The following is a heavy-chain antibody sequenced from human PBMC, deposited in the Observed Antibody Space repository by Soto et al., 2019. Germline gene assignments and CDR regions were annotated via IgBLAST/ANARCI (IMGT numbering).Heavy chain of an antibody. CDR1: GFSLSTSGMC. CDR3: ARIGAYSSSYVDY. Sequence: SGPYAGEPTQTLTLTCTFSGFSLSTSGMCVSWIRQPPGKALEWLARIDWDDDKYYSTSLKTRLTISKDTSKNQVVLTMTNMDPVDTATYYCARIGAYSSSYVDYWGQGTLVTVSS. D-gene: IGHD6-6*01. V-gene: IGHV2-70*11. CDR2: IDWDDDK. J-gene: IGHJ4*02.